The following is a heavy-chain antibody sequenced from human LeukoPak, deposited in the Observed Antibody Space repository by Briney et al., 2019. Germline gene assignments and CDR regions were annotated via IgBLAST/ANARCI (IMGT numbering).Heavy chain of an antibody. Sequence: GASVKVSCTASGGTFSSYAISWVRQAPGQGLEWMGIINPSGGSTSYAQKFQGRVTMTRDTSTSTVYMELSSLRSEDTAVYYCARGLVRPIAAAACFDYWGQGTLVTVSS. CDR3: ARGLVRPIAAAACFDY. J-gene: IGHJ4*02. CDR1: GGTFSSYA. CDR2: INPSGGST. D-gene: IGHD6-13*01. V-gene: IGHV1-46*01.